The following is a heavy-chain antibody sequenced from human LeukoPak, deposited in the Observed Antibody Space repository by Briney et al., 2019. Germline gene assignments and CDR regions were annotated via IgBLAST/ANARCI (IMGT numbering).Heavy chain of an antibody. CDR3: ARGRCWSYHY. CDR1: GFTYNNDW. D-gene: IGHD1-26*01. J-gene: IGHJ4*02. CDR2: INTDERTT. Sequence: GGPLRLSCAASGFTYNNDWMHWVRQAPGKGLVCVSRINTDERTTPYADSVKGRFTISRDNAKITLYLQMNSLMDEDTGVYYCARGRCWSYHYWGQGTLVTVSS. V-gene: IGHV3-74*01.